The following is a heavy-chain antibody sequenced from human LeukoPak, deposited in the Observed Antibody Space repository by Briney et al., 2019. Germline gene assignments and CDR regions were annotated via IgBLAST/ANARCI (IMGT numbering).Heavy chain of an antibody. CDR2: MNPNTGNT. CDR3: AREGLDF. J-gene: IGHJ4*02. V-gene: IGHV1-8*03. CDR1: GYTFTSYD. Sequence: SVKVSCKASGYTFTSYDINWVRQATGQGLEWVGYMNPNTGNTVYAQKFHGRVTITTDTSTSTAYMELSSLKSEDTAVYYCAREGLDFWGQGTLVTVSS.